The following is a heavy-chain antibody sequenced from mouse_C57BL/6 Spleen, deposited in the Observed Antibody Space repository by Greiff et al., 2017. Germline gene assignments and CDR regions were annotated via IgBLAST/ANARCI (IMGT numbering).Heavy chain of an antibody. J-gene: IGHJ3*01. CDR2: IDPENGDT. D-gene: IGHD2-3*01. CDR1: GFNIKDDY. V-gene: IGHV14-4*01. CDR3: TTTDRYDGYDGEFAY. Sequence: ESGAELVRPGASVTLSCTASGFNIKDDYMHWVKQRPEQGLEWIGWIDPENGDTEYASKFQGKATITADTSSNTAYLQLSSLTSEDTAVYYCTTTDRYDGYDGEFAYWGQGTLVTVSA.